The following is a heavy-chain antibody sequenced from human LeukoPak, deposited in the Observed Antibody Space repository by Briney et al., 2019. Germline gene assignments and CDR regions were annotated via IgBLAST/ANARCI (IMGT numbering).Heavy chain of an antibody. CDR2: INHSGST. Sequence: SETLSLTCAVYGGSFSGYYWSWIRQPPGKGLEWIGEINHSGSTNYNPSLKSRVTISVDTSKNQFSLKLSSVTAADTAVYYCARARSAYSSGYFTQWVFDCWGQGTLVTVSS. D-gene: IGHD3-22*01. V-gene: IGHV4-34*01. CDR1: GGSFSGYY. CDR3: ARARSAYSSGYFTQWVFDC. J-gene: IGHJ4*02.